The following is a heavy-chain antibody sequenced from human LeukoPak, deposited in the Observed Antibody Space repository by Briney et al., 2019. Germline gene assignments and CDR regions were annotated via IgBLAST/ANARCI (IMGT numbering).Heavy chain of an antibody. J-gene: IGHJ2*01. V-gene: IGHV4-30-4*08. D-gene: IGHD2-2*01. CDR2: IYYSGST. Sequence: SQTLSLTCTVSGGSISSGDYYWSWIRQPPGKGLEWIGYIYYSGSTYYNLSLKSRVTISVDTSKNQFSLKLSSVTAADTAVYYCARERWHVVVPARPQGEWYFDLWGRGTLVTVSS. CDR3: ARERWHVVVPARPQGEWYFDL. CDR1: GGSISSGDYY.